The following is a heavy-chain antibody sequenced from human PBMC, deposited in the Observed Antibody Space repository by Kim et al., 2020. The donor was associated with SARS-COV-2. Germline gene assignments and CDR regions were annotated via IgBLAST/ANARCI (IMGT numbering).Heavy chain of an antibody. V-gene: IGHV1-2*02. CDR2: INPNSGGT. Sequence: ASVKVSCKASGYTFTGYYMHWVRQAPGQGLEWMGWINPNSGGTNYAQKFQGRVTMTRDTSISTAYMELSRLRSDDTAVYYCARDEMGGQRWLQAPRVQLEVYWYFDLWGRGTLVTVSS. CDR3: ARDEMGGQRWLQAPRVQLEVYWYFDL. J-gene: IGHJ2*01. D-gene: IGHD1-1*01. CDR1: GYTFTGYY.